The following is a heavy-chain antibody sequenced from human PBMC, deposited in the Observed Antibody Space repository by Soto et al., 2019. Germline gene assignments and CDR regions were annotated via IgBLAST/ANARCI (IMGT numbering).Heavy chain of an antibody. D-gene: IGHD1-26*01. CDR1: GFTFSSYA. CDR3: ARRGSGSYYDY. V-gene: IGHV3-23*01. J-gene: IGHJ4*02. Sequence: EVQLLESGGGLVQPGGSLRLSCAASGFTFSSYAMRWVRQAPGKGLEWVSAISGSADSTYYADYVKGRFTISRDNSKKTVYRQMNSLRGEDTAVYYCARRGSGSYYDYWGQGTLVTVSS. CDR2: ISGSADST.